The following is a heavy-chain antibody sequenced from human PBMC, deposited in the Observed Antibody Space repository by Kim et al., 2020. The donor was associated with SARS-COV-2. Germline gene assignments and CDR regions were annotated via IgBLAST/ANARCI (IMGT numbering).Heavy chain of an antibody. D-gene: IGHD5-18*01. CDR3: AKGPSSSAPYNFYY. J-gene: IGHJ4*02. CDR1: GFTFSAYS. CDR2: ITGGGAST. Sequence: GGSLRLSCAASGFTFSAYSMNWVRQAPGKGLEWVSYITGGGASTFYADSVKGRFTISRDNSKNTFYLQMTSLTAEDTALYYCAKGPSSSAPYNFYYWGQGTLVTVSS. V-gene: IGHV3-23*01.